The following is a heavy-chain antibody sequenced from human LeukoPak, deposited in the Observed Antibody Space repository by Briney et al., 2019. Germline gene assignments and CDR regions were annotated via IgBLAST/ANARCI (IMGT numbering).Heavy chain of an antibody. CDR2: MQYDGSDI. V-gene: IGHV3-30*02. Sequence: GGSLRLSCVASGFTFSNYGTHWVRQAPGKGLEWVTFMQYDGSDIFYADSVRGRFTISRDNAKNTVYLQMNSLRTEDTAVYYCARGLPNYYGMDVWGQGTTVTVSS. CDR1: GFTFSNYG. J-gene: IGHJ6*02. CDR3: ARGLPNYYGMDV.